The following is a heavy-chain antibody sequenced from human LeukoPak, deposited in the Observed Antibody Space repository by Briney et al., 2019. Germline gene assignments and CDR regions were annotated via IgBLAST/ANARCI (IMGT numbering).Heavy chain of an antibody. CDR1: VGSFSGYY. D-gene: IGHD7-27*01. Sequence: SETLSLTCAVYVGSFSGYYWFWIRQPPGKGREWIGEINHSGRTNYNPSLKSRVTISIDTSKNQFSLKLNSVTAADTAVYYCARDKTGIFDYWGRRTLVTVSS. CDR3: ARDKTGIFDY. J-gene: IGHJ4*02. CDR2: INHSGRT. V-gene: IGHV4-34*01.